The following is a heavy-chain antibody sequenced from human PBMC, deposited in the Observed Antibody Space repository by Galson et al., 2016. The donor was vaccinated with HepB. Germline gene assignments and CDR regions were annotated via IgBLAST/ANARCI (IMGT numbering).Heavy chain of an antibody. D-gene: IGHD3-3*01. Sequence: LRLSCAASGFTVSSNHMNWFRQAPGKGLEWIGEINHSGSTNYNPSLESRITISVDTSKNQFSLKLNSVTAADPAVNYCARGVAITIFGLIISQKPKHFDSWGQGTLVTVSS. CDR3: ARGVAITIFGLIISQKPKHFDS. CDR2: INHSGST. V-gene: IGHV4-34*01. J-gene: IGHJ4*02. CDR1: GFTVSSNH.